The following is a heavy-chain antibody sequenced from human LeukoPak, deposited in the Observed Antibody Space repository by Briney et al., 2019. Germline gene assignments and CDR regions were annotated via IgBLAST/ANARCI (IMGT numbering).Heavy chain of an antibody. J-gene: IGHJ5*02. Sequence: PSQTLSLTCSVSGGSINSGSYYWRWIRQPAGTGLEWIGHIYTSGSTRYSPSLKSRVTIPLDTSKNQFSLKLSPVTAADTAIYYCAREAGYYCSSTSCYERDWFDPWGQGTLVTVSS. D-gene: IGHD2-2*01. CDR2: IYTSGST. CDR3: AREAGYYCSSTSCYERDWFDP. V-gene: IGHV4-61*09. CDR1: GGSINSGSYY.